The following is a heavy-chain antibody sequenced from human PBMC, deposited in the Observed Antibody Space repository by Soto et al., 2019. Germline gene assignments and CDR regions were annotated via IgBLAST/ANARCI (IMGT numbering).Heavy chain of an antibody. CDR2: TYYRSKWYN. Sequence: VKFSQTLSLTCAISGDSVSSNSAAWNWIRQSPSRGLEWLGRTYYRSKWYNDYVVSVKSRITINPDTSKNQFSLQLNSVTPEDTAVYYCAREERIAAAGTGYYYGMDVWGQGTTVTVSS. CDR3: AREERIAAAGTGYYYGMDV. D-gene: IGHD6-13*01. J-gene: IGHJ6*02. CDR1: GDSVSSNSAA. V-gene: IGHV6-1*01.